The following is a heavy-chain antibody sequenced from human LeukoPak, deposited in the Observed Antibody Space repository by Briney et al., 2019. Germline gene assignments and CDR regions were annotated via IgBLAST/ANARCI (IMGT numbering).Heavy chain of an antibody. CDR2: LSYDGSDK. Sequence: AGGSLRLSCAASGFTFSAYAFHWVRQALGKGLEWVAFLSYDGSDKYYADSVKGRFTLSRDNSKNTLYLQVDSLTAADTAVYYCARPGGYAFDIWGQGTVVTVSS. CDR1: GFTFSAYA. V-gene: IGHV3-30*04. J-gene: IGHJ3*02. CDR3: ARPGGYAFDI. D-gene: IGHD3-10*01.